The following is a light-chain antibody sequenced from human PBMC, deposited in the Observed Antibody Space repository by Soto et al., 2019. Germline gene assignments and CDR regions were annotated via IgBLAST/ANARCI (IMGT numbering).Light chain of an antibody. CDR1: QSVSSSY. CDR3: QQYGSSPPIT. CDR2: GAS. V-gene: IGKV3-20*01. Sequence: EIVLTQSPGTLSLSPGERATLSCRASQSVSSSYLAWYQQKPGQAPRLLIYGASSRATGIPDLFSGSGSGTDFTLTISRLEPEDFAVYYCQQYGSSPPITFGQGTLLEIK. J-gene: IGKJ5*01.